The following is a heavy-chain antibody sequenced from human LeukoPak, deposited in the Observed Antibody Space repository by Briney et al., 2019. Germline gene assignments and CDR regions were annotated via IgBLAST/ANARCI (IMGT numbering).Heavy chain of an antibody. Sequence: PGGSLRLSCAASGSTFDDYAMHWVRQAPGKGLQWVSGISWNSYNIAYADSVEGRFTISRDNANNYLYLQMNNLRVEDTALYFCAKDRTRVQGAFDLWGQGTLVTVPS. J-gene: IGHJ3*01. CDR2: ISWNSYNI. CDR3: AKDRTRVQGAFDL. D-gene: IGHD5/OR15-5a*01. CDR1: GSTFDDYA. V-gene: IGHV3-9*01.